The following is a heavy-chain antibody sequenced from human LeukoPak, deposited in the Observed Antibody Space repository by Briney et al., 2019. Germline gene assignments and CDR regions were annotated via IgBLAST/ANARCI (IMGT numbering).Heavy chain of an antibody. CDR1: GFTFSSYA. CDR2: ISGSGGST. V-gene: IGHV3-23*01. Sequence: GGSLRLSCAASGFTFSSYAMSRVRQAPGKGLEWVSAISGSGGSTYYADSVKGRFTISRDNSKNTLYLPLNSLRAEDTAVYYCANDGYSYGDSTGYFDYWGQGTLVTVSS. D-gene: IGHD5-18*01. CDR3: ANDGYSYGDSTGYFDY. J-gene: IGHJ4*02.